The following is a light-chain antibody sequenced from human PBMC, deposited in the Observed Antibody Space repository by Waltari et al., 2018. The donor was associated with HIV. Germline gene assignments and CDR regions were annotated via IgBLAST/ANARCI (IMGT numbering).Light chain of an antibody. Sequence: QSALTQPVSVSGSPGQSIALSCIGTNTALGRYNSVPWYQHHPGPAPRLIIYEVSNRPSEGSNRFSGSKSGDTAFLTISGLHGEDEADYYCWSYASSDTFVFGTGTKVTVL. CDR2: EVS. CDR3: WSYASSDTFV. V-gene: IGLV2-14*01. CDR1: NTALGRYNS. J-gene: IGLJ1*01.